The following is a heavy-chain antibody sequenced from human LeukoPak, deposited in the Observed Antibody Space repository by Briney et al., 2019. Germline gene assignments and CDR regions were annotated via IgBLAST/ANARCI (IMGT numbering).Heavy chain of an antibody. V-gene: IGHV3-23*01. D-gene: IGHD6-6*01. CDR1: GFTFSSYA. Sequence: GGSLRLSCAASGFTFSSYAMSWVRQAPGKGLEWVSAISGSGGSTYYADSVKGRFTISRDNSKNTLYLQMNSLRAEDTAVYYCAKTQYSSSTLFGYDYWGQGTLVTVSS. J-gene: IGHJ4*02. CDR3: AKTQYSSSTLFGYDY. CDR2: ISGSGGST.